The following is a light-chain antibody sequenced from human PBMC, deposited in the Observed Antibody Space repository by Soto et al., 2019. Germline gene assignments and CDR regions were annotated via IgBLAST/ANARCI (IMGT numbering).Light chain of an antibody. CDR2: GAS. Sequence: EVVMTQSPATLSVSPGERATLSFTASQSVSSNLAWYQQKPGQAPRLLIYGASARATGIPARFSGSGSGTEFTLTISSLQSEDFAVYYCQQYNNWPRTFGQGTKVDI. CDR1: QSVSSN. V-gene: IGKV3-15*01. J-gene: IGKJ1*01. CDR3: QQYNNWPRT.